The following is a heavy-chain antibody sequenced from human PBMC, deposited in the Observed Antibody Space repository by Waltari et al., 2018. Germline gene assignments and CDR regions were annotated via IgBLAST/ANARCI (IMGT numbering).Heavy chain of an antibody. J-gene: IGHJ5*02. CDR1: GFSLSSSGVG. CDR2: IYWDDEE. V-gene: IGHV2-5*02. Sequence: QITLKESGPTLVKPTQTLTLTCTFYGFSLSSSGVGVGWIRQPPGKALEWLALIYWDDEERYNPSLTNRLTITKDTSKNQVVLTMTNMDLVDTATYFCAYNNRPVSDYFDYFVAHWGQGTLVTVSS. CDR3: AYNNRPVSDYFDYFVAH. D-gene: IGHD3-16*01.